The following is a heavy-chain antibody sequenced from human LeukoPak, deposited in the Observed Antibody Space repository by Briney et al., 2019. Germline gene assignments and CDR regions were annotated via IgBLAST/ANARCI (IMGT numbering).Heavy chain of an antibody. V-gene: IGHV1-18*01. D-gene: IGHD3-22*01. Sequence: ASVKVSCKASGYTFTSYGISWVRQAPGQGLEWMGWISVYNGNTNYAQKLQGRVTMTTDTSTSTAYMELRSLRSDDTAVYYCARDYYDSSGYYSCDYWGQGTLVTVSS. CDR2: ISVYNGNT. CDR3: ARDYYDSSGYYSCDY. CDR1: GYTFTSYG. J-gene: IGHJ4*02.